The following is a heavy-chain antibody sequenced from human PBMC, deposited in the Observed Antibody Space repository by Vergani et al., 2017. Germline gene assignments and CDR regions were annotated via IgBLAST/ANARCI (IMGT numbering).Heavy chain of an antibody. CDR2: IYYSGST. CDR1: GGSISSSSYY. CDR3: ARLYGPATFDI. Sequence: QVQLQESGPGLVKPSETLSLTCTVSGGSISSSSYYWGWIRQPPGKGLEWIGSIYYSGSTYYNPSLKSRVTISVDTSKNQFSRKLSHVTAADTAVYYCARLYGPATFDIWGQGTMVTVSS. D-gene: IGHD4-17*01. V-gene: IGHV4-39*07. J-gene: IGHJ3*02.